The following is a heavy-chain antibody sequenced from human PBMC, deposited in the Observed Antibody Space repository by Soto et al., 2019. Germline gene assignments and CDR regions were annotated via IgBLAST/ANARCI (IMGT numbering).Heavy chain of an antibody. D-gene: IGHD3-10*01. CDR1: GGSFSGYY. CDR2: INHSGST. J-gene: IGHJ3*02. Sequence: SETLSLTCAVYGGSFSGYYWSWIRQPPGKGLEWIGEINHSGSTNYNQSLKSRVTISVDTPKNQFSLKLSSVTAADTAVYYCARGQGVRGVIGAFDIWGQGTMVTVSS. V-gene: IGHV4-34*01. CDR3: ARGQGVRGVIGAFDI.